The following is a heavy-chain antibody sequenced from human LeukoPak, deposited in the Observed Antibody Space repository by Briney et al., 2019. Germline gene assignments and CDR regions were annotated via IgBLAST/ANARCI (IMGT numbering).Heavy chain of an antibody. D-gene: IGHD2-2*01. Sequence: ASVKVSCKASGYTFSDYYIHWVRQAPGQGLEWMGMINLSGGSTSYAQKFQGRVTMTRDTSTSTVYMDLNSLRSEDTAVYFCARGIRGCSSTPCYEDYWGQGTLVTVSS. CDR2: INLSGGST. V-gene: IGHV1-46*01. CDR3: ARGIRGCSSTPCYEDY. CDR1: GYTFSDYY. J-gene: IGHJ4*02.